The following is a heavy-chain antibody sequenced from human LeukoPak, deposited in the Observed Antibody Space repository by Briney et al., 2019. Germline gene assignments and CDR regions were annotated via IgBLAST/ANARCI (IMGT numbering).Heavy chain of an antibody. J-gene: IGHJ3*02. Sequence: GASVKVSCKASGYTFTSYAMHWVRQAPGQRLEWMGWINAGNGNTKYSQKFQGRVTITRDTSASTAYMELSSLRSEDTAVYYCARDRYSSSWYLHDAFDIWGQGTMVTVSS. CDR1: GYTFTSYA. CDR3: ARDRYSSSWYLHDAFDI. D-gene: IGHD6-13*01. CDR2: INAGNGNT. V-gene: IGHV1-3*01.